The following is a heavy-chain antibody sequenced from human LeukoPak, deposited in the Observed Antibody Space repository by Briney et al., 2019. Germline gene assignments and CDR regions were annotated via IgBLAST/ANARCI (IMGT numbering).Heavy chain of an antibody. J-gene: IGHJ4*02. CDR2: IRDDGSIK. CDR1: GFTFNNYG. CDR3: AKELRSVLAYCGGDCYYDY. Sequence: GGSLRLSCAPSGFTFNNYGMHWVRQAPGKGLEWVAFIRDDGSIKYYADSVKGRFTISRDNSKNTLYLQMNSLRAEDTALYYCAKELRSVLAYCGGDCYYDYWGQGTLVTVSS. D-gene: IGHD2-21*02. V-gene: IGHV3-30*02.